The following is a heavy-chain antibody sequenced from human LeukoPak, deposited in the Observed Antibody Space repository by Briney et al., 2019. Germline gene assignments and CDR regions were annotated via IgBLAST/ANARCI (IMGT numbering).Heavy chain of an antibody. CDR2: INHSGST. CDR3: AREGPYDYVWGSYRYTPGGELFDY. V-gene: IGHV4-34*01. Sequence: PSETLSLTCAVYGGSFSGYYWSWIRQPPGKGLERIGEINHSGSTNYNPSLKSRVTISVDTSKNQFSLKLSSVTAADTAVYYCAREGPYDYVWGSYRYTPGGELFDYWGQGTLVTVSS. J-gene: IGHJ4*02. CDR1: GGSFSGYY. D-gene: IGHD3-16*02.